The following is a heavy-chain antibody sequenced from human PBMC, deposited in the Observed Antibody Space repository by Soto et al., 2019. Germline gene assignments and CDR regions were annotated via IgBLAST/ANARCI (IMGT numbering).Heavy chain of an antibody. CDR1: GFTFSSYA. Sequence: QPAGSLRLSCAASGFTFSSYAMSWVRQAPGKGLEWVSAISGSGGSTYYADSVKGRFIISRDNSKNTLYLQMNSLRAEDTAVYYCANDLLTPHPLDYWGLGTLGTVSA. J-gene: IGHJ4*02. CDR3: ANDLLTPHPLDY. CDR2: ISGSGGST. V-gene: IGHV3-23*01.